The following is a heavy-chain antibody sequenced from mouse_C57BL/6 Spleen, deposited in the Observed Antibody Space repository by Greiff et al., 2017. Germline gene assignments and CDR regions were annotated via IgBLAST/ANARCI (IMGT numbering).Heavy chain of an antibody. V-gene: IGHV1-55*01. D-gene: IGHD2-5*01. CDR1: GYTFTSYW. CDR2: IYPGSGST. Sequence: QVQLQQPGAELVKPGASVKMSCKDSGYTFTSYWITWVKQRPGQGLEWIGDIYPGSGSTNYNEKFKSKATLTVDTSSSTAYMQLSSLTSEDSAVYYCARPPTIVTSYYFDYWGQGTTLTVSS. CDR3: ARPPTIVTSYYFDY. J-gene: IGHJ2*01.